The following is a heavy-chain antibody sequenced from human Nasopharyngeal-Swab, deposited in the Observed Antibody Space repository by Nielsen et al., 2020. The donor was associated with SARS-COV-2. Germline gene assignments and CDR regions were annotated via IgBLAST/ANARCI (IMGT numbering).Heavy chain of an antibody. CDR2: ISSSGSTI. V-gene: IGHV3-11*04. CDR3: AKDTSGWYLDY. J-gene: IGHJ4*02. Sequence: GGSLRLSCAASGFTFSDYYMSWIRQAPGKGLEWVSYISSSGSTIYYADSVKGRFTISRDNSKNTLYLQMNSLRAEDTAVYYCAKDTSGWYLDYWGQGTLVTVSS. CDR1: GFTFSDYY. D-gene: IGHD6-19*01.